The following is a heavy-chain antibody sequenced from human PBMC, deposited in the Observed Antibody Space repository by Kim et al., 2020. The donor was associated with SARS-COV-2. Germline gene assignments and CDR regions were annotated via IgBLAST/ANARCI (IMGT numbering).Heavy chain of an antibody. CDR3: ARQAVAGSFDY. D-gene: IGHD6-19*01. V-gene: IGHV1-18*01. CDR2: T. Sequence: TKYAQRIQRRVTQTTETSTSTAYMELRSLRVDDTAVYYCARQAVAGSFDYWGQGTLVTVSS. J-gene: IGHJ4*02.